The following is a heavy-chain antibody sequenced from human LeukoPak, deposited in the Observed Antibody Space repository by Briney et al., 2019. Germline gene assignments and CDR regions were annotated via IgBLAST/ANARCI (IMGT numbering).Heavy chain of an antibody. Sequence: GGSLRLSCAASGFTFSSYSMNWVRQAPGKGLEWVSSISSSSSYIYYADSVKGRFTISRDNAKNSLYLQMNSLRAEDTAVYYCARGGLEAMVRGYSENAFDIWGQGTTVTVSS. CDR2: ISSSSSYI. CDR3: ARGGLEAMVRGYSENAFDI. J-gene: IGHJ3*02. V-gene: IGHV3-21*01. D-gene: IGHD3-10*01. CDR1: GFTFSSYS.